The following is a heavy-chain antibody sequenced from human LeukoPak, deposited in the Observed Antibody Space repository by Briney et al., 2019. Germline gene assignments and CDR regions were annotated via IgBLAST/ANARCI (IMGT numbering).Heavy chain of an antibody. V-gene: IGHV1-2*02. CDR2: INPNSGGT. CDR1: GYTFTGYY. J-gene: IGHJ6*03. D-gene: IGHD3-10*01. Sequence: GASVKVSCKASGYTFTGYYMHWVRQAPGQGLEWMGWINPNSGGTNYAQKLQGRVTMTRDTSISTAYMELSRLRSDDTAVYYCASHYGSGSYYMGYYYYYMDVWGKGTTVTVSS. CDR3: ASHYGSGSYYMGYYYYYMDV.